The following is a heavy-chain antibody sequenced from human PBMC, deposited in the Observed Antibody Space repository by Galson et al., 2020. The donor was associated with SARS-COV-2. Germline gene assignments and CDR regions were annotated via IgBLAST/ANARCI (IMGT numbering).Heavy chain of an antibody. Sequence: SETLSLTCTVSGGPISSSSYYWGWIRQPPGKGLEWIGSIYYSGSTYYNPSLKSRVTISVDTSKNQFSLKLSSVTAADTAVYYCARVAEWELLSFDYWGQGTLVTVSS. CDR1: GGPISSSSYY. CDR2: IYYSGST. V-gene: IGHV4-39*01. J-gene: IGHJ4*02. CDR3: ARVAEWELLSFDY. D-gene: IGHD1-26*01.